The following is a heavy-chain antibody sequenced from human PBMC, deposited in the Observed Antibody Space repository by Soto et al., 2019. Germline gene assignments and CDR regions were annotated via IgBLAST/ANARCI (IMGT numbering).Heavy chain of an antibody. D-gene: IGHD5-12*01. CDR1: GYVFSNYW. CDR3: VRIVSGYDWGLYYMDV. CDR2: VQPLDSDT. Sequence: VQLVQSGAEVKKPGEALKISCKGNGYVFSNYWIGWLRQMPGKGLEWMGAVQPLDSDTRNSPSLQGQVTISADNSINTACLQWSSLKASDTAMYYCVRIVSGYDWGLYYMDVWGKGTTVTVSS. V-gene: IGHV5-51*03. J-gene: IGHJ6*03.